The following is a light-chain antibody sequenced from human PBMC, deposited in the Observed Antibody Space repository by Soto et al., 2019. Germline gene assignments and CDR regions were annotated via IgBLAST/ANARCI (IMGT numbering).Light chain of an antibody. CDR2: EVS. V-gene: IGLV2-23*02. CDR1: SSDVGSYYL. CDR3: CSYAGLSSV. Sequence: QSALTQPASVSGSPGQSITISCTGTSSDVGSYYLVSWYQQHPGKAPKLMIYEVSKRPSGVSNRFSGSKSGNTASLTISGLQAEDEADYYCCSYAGLSSVFGGGTKVTVL. J-gene: IGLJ3*02.